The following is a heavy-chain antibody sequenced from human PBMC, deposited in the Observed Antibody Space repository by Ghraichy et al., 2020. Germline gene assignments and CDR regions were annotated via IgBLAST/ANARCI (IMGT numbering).Heavy chain of an antibody. J-gene: IGHJ4*02. D-gene: IGHD6-13*01. CDR1: GFTFSSYA. V-gene: IGHV3-30-3*01. Sequence: GGSLRLSCAASGFTFSSYAMHWVRQAPGKGLEWVAVISYDGSNKYYADSVKGRFTISRDNSKNTLYLQMNSLRAEDTAVYYCAREALSFEAAASFDYWGQGTLVTVSS. CDR2: ISYDGSNK. CDR3: AREALSFEAAASFDY.